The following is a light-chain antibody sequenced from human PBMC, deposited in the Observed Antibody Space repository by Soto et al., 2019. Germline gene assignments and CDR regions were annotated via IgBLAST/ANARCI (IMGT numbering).Light chain of an antibody. CDR3: SSYTRSNTWV. J-gene: IGLJ3*02. CDR2: EVS. V-gene: IGLV2-14*01. Sequence: QSVLTQPASMSGSPGQSITISCTGTRTDAGGYNYVSWYQQHPAKVPKLLIYEVSNRTSGVSNRSSGSKSGSTASLTISGLQPEDEGDYYCSSYTRSNTWVFGGGTKLTVL. CDR1: RTDAGGYNY.